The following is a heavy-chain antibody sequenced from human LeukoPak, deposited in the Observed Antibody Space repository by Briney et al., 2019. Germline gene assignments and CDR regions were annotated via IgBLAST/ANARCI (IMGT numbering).Heavy chain of an antibody. V-gene: IGHV3-21*01. J-gene: IGHJ4*02. Sequence: PGGSLRLSCAASGFTFRSYSMNWVREAPGKGLEWVSSISSSSSYIYYADSVKGRFTISRDNAKNSLYLQMNSLRAEDTAVYYCARDTAMALDYWGQGTLVTVSS. CDR3: ARDTAMALDY. CDR2: ISSSSSYI. CDR1: GFTFRSYS. D-gene: IGHD5-18*01.